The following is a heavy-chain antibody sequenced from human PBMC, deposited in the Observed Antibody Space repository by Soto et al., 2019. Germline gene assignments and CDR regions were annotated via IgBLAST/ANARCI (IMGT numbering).Heavy chain of an antibody. Sequence: PGGSMRLSCAASGLTFSNFAMNWVRQAPGKGLEWVSNISNSGGSTYYADSVKGRFTISRDNSKNTVYLQMNSLRGRDTAIYYCVKEGSGWYSRGCFDYWGRGTMVTASS. V-gene: IGHV3-23*01. CDR2: ISNSGGST. CDR3: VKEGSGWYSRGCFDY. CDR1: GLTFSNFA. D-gene: IGHD6-19*01. J-gene: IGHJ3*01.